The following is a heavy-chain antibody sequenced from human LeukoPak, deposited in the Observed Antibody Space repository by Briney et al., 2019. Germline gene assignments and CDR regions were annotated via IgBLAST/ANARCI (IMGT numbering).Heavy chain of an antibody. CDR1: GFTVSSNY. D-gene: IGHD1-26*01. Sequence: GGSLRLSCAASGFTVSSNYMSWVRQAPGKGLEWVSVIYSGGSTYYADSVKGRFTISRDNSKNTLYLQMNSLRAEDTAVYYCVRESSGSPYYGGAFDIWGQGTMVTVSS. CDR2: IYSGGST. J-gene: IGHJ3*02. CDR3: VRESSGSPYYGGAFDI. V-gene: IGHV3-53*01.